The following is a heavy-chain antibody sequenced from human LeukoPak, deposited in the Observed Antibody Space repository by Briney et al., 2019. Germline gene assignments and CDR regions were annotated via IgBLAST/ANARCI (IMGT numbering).Heavy chain of an antibody. D-gene: IGHD3-3*01. Sequence: SETLSLTCTVSGGSISSGSYYGSWIRQPAGKGLEWIGSLYTSGRTNYNPSLKSRVTISIDTSKNQFSLKLSSVTAADTAVYYCAREKMSGYYLEWGQGTLVTVSS. CDR3: AREKMSGYYLE. V-gene: IGHV4-61*02. CDR2: LYTSGRT. CDR1: GGSISSGSYY. J-gene: IGHJ4*02.